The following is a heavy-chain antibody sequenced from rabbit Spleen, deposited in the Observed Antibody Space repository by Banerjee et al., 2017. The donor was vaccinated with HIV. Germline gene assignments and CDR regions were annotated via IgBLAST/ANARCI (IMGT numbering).Heavy chain of an antibody. CDR3: ARDLVGVIGWNFYL. V-gene: IGHV1S45*01. D-gene: IGHD1-1*01. J-gene: IGHJ4*01. CDR2: IDTNDGDT. Sequence: QEQLVESGGDLVKPEGSLTLTCTASGFSFSSNWICWVRQAPGKGLEWIACIDTNDGDTDYANWPKGRFTISKTSSTTVTLRMTSLTAADRATYFCARDLVGVIGWNFYLWGQGTLVTVS. CDR1: GFSFSSNW.